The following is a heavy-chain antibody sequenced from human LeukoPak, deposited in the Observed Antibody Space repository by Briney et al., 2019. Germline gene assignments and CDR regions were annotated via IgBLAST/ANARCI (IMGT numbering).Heavy chain of an antibody. Sequence: PSETLALTCAVSGGSISTDTYWWGWIRQSPGKGLEWVAIIFHSGGTHYNPSLKSRVTISVDTSKNPFSLKLRTVPAADAAVYYCVKQYGGGAWYFDLWDRGTLITVSS. J-gene: IGHJ2*01. CDR2: IFHSGGT. CDR3: VKQYGGGAWYFDL. CDR1: GGSISTDTYW. V-gene: IGHV4-39*01. D-gene: IGHD3-16*01.